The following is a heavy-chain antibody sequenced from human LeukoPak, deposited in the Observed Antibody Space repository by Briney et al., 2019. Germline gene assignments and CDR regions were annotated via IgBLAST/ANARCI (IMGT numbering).Heavy chain of an antibody. J-gene: IGHJ4*02. Sequence: GGSLRLSCAASGFAFSSFWMSWVRQAPGKGLEWVANIKQDGSEKYYVDSVKGRFTISRDNAKNSLYLQMNSLRAEDTAVYYCARGPLRYSSSWSYFDHWGQGTLVTVSS. V-gene: IGHV3-7*01. CDR2: IKQDGSEK. D-gene: IGHD6-13*01. CDR3: ARGPLRYSSSWSYFDH. CDR1: GFAFSSFW.